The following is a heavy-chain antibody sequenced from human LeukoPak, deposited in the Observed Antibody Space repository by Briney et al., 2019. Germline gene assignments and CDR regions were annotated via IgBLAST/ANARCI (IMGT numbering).Heavy chain of an antibody. CDR3: AKGDHFDFWSGYYFDY. CDR1: GFTFHNYA. V-gene: IGHV3-9*01. CDR2: LSWNGATI. D-gene: IGHD3-3*01. J-gene: IGHJ4*02. Sequence: GGSLRLSCAVSGFTFHNYAMHWVRQAPGKGLEWVSGLSWNGATIGYADSVKGRFTISRDNAKNSLFLQMNSLRAEDTALYYCAKGDHFDFWSGYYFDYWGQGTLVTVSS.